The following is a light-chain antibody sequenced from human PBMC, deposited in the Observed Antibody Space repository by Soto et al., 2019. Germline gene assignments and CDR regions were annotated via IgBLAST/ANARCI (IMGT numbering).Light chain of an antibody. CDR3: TSYTSSSTQV. CDR1: SSDVGGYDY. CDR2: EVT. J-gene: IGLJ1*01. Sequence: QSVLTQPASVSGSPGQSITISCTGTSSDVGGYDYVSWYQQHPGTAPRLIIFEVTNRPSGVSNRFSGSKSGNTASLTISGLQAEDEAEYYCTSYTSSSTQVFGTGTKVTVL. V-gene: IGLV2-14*01.